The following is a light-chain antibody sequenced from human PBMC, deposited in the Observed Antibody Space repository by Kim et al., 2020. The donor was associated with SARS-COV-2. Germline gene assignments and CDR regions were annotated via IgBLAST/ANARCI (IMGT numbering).Light chain of an antibody. CDR3: QQTYGTPT. V-gene: IGKV1-39*01. CDR1: QTISTY. CDR2: ATS. Sequence: DIQMTQSPSSLSASVGDRVTITCRASQTISTYLNWYHQKPGKAPNLLIYATSNLQNGVPSRFSGSGSGTDFTLTIRSLQPEDFAIYYCQQTYGTPTFGQGTKMEI. J-gene: IGKJ2*01.